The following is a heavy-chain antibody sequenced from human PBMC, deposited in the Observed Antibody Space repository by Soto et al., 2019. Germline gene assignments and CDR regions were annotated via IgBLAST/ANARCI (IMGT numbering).Heavy chain of an antibody. J-gene: IGHJ4*02. CDR1: GFTFRTYG. V-gene: IGHV3-21*01. CDR3: AREPEGIAAALDY. Sequence: LRLSCAASGFTFRTYGMNWVRRAPGGGLEWVASISSSGSFIYYADSVRGRFTISRDDAEKSLYLQMNSLRAEDTALYYCAREPEGIAAALDYWGQGTLVTVSS. CDR2: ISSSGSFI. D-gene: IGHD6-13*01.